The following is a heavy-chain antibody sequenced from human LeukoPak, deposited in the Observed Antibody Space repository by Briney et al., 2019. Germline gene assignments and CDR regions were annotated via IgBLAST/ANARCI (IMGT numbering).Heavy chain of an antibody. Sequence: PGGSLRLSCAASGYTFSSYAMNWVRQAPGKGLEWVSAISGSGGSTYYADYVKGRFTISRDNSKNTLYLQMNSLRAEDAAVYYCAKDRTIFGVVNWFDPWGQGTLVTVSS. CDR2: ISGSGGST. J-gene: IGHJ5*02. CDR1: GYTFSSYA. CDR3: AKDRTIFGVVNWFDP. V-gene: IGHV3-23*01. D-gene: IGHD3-3*01.